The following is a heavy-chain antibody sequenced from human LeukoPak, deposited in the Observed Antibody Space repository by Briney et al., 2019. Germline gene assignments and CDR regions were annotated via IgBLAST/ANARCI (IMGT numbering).Heavy chain of an antibody. Sequence: QPGGSLRLSCAASGFTFSNYAMSWVRPAPGKGLEWLSIISDIGGSTYYADSVKGRFTISRDNSQNPLYLQMNRLRGEDTTAYYCAKRRLGSGWYETSDYWGQGTLVTVSS. CDR1: GFTFSNYA. CDR2: ISDIGGST. J-gene: IGHJ4*02. CDR3: AKRRLGSGWYETSDY. D-gene: IGHD6-19*01. V-gene: IGHV3-23*01.